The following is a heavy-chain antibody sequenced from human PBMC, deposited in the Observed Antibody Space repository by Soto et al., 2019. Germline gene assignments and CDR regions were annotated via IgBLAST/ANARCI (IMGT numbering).Heavy chain of an antibody. CDR1: GYTFTNYG. Sequence: GASVKVSCEACGYTFTNYGISWVRQAPGQGLEWMGWISAYNGNTKYAQKLQGRVTMTTDTSTSTAYMELRSLRSDDTAVYYCARGVGSGSYYNQYNWFDPWGQGTLVTVSS. D-gene: IGHD3-10*01. J-gene: IGHJ5*02. CDR2: ISAYNGNT. CDR3: ARGVGSGSYYNQYNWFDP. V-gene: IGHV1-18*01.